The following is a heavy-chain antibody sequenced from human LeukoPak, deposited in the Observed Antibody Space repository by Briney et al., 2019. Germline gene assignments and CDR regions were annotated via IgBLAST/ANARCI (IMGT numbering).Heavy chain of an antibody. V-gene: IGHV3-30*02. D-gene: IGHD3-10*01. Sequence: PGGSLRLSCAASGFTFSDYSMHWVRQAPGKGLNWVAFIRYDGNNKYYADSVKGRFTISRDNSKNMLYLEMNSLRAEDTAVYYCARDQSSITMVRGVKYNWFDPWGQGTLVTVSS. CDR3: ARDQSSITMVRGVKYNWFDP. CDR1: GFTFSDYS. J-gene: IGHJ5*02. CDR2: IRYDGNNK.